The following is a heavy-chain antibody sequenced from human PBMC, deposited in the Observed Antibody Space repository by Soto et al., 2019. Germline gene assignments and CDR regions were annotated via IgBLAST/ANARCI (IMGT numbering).Heavy chain of an antibody. CDR3: ARAPATIVVVGR. CDR1: GGSISSSSYY. CDR2: IYYSGST. D-gene: IGHD2-15*01. Sequence: QLQLQESGPGLVKPSETLSLTCTVSGGSISSSSYYWGWIRQPPGKGLEWIGSIYYSGSTYYNPSLQRRVTISVDTAKNQFSLKLSSVDAADPAVYYCARAPATIVVVGRWGQGTLVTVSS. J-gene: IGHJ4*02. V-gene: IGHV4-39*01.